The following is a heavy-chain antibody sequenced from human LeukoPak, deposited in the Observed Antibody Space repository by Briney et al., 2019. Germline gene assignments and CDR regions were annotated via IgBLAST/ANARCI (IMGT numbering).Heavy chain of an antibody. CDR1: GYTFTSYG. CDR2: ISAYNGNT. V-gene: IGHV1-18*04. Sequence: GASVKVSCKASGYTFTSYGISWVRQAPGQGLEWMGWISAYNGNTNYAQKLQGRVTMTTDTSTSTAYMELRSLRSDDTAVYYCARDPRGQQLVPLGMDVWGKGTTVTVSP. D-gene: IGHD6-13*01. CDR3: ARDPRGQQLVPLGMDV. J-gene: IGHJ6*04.